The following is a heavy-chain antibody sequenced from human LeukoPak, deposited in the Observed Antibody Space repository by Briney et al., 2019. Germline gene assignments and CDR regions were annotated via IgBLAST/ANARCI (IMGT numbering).Heavy chain of an antibody. CDR3: ARVGALSSSWLLY. J-gene: IGHJ4*02. CDR1: GFTFSSYG. Sequence: GGSLRLSCGASGFTFSSYGMHWVRQAPGKGLEWVAFIRYDGRNKYYAESVKGRFTISRDNSKNTLYLQMNSLRAEDTAVYFCARVGALSSSWLLYWGQGTLVTVSS. V-gene: IGHV3-30*02. D-gene: IGHD6-13*01. CDR2: IRYDGRNK.